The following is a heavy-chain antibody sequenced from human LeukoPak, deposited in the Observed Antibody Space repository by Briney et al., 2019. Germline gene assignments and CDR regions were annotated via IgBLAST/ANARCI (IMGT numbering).Heavy chain of an antibody. CDR1: GFTVSSNY. CDR2: IYSGGST. J-gene: IGHJ4*02. CDR3: ARVRDIVGAQAIDY. D-gene: IGHD1-26*01. Sequence: GGSLRLSCAASGFTVSSNYMSWVRQAPGKGLGWVSVIYSGGSTYYADSVKGRFTISRDNSKNTLYLQMNSLRAEDTAVYYCARVRDIVGAQAIDYWGQGTLVTVSS. V-gene: IGHV3-66*01.